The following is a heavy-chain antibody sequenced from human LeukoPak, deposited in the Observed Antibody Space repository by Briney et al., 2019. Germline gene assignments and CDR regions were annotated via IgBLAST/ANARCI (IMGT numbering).Heavy chain of an antibody. CDR1: GSSFTGSN. D-gene: IGHD5-12*01. CDR2: INPNSGGT. V-gene: IGHV1-2*02. CDR3: AREWIGYARDY. Sequence: GASVKVSCKASGSSFTGSNVHWVRQAPGQGLEWMGWINPNSGGTNYAQKFQGRVTMTRDTSISTAYMELSRLRSDDTAVYYCAREWIGYARDYWGQGTLVTVSS. J-gene: IGHJ4*02.